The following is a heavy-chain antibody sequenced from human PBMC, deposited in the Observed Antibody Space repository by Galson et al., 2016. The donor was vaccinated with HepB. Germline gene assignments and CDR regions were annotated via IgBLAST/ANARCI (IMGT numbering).Heavy chain of an antibody. CDR2: NNGDSGHA. V-gene: IGHV1-3*01. J-gene: IGHJ6*02. CDR1: GNTLAGHA. CDR3: ATGQLGRSYYQGLDF. Sequence: SVKVSCKASGNTLAGHALHWVRQDSGQRLEWSGWNNGDSGHAIYSKKFQGRVSITRDASAPTASIGLTRLTSEDTSVYYCATGQLGRSYYQGLDFWGQGTTVIVSS. D-gene: IGHD6-6*01.